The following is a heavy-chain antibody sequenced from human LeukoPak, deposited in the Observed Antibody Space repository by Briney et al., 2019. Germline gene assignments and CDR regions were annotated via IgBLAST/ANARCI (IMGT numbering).Heavy chain of an antibody. CDR3: ARVAARNWFDP. CDR1: GFTFSSYW. Sequence: GGSLRLSCAASGFTFSSYWMSWIRQAPGKGLEWVANIKQDGSEKYYVDSVKGRFTISRDNAKNSLYLQMNSLRAEDTAVYYCARVAARNWFDPWGQGTLVTVSS. V-gene: IGHV3-7*01. D-gene: IGHD6-13*01. CDR2: IKQDGSEK. J-gene: IGHJ5*02.